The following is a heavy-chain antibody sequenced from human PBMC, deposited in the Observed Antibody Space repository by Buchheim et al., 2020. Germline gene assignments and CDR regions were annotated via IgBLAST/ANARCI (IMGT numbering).Heavy chain of an antibody. D-gene: IGHD1-7*01. CDR2: IKQDGSEK. CDR1: GFTFSSYW. J-gene: IGHJ6*02. V-gene: IGHV3-7*01. CDR3: ARDLSFARITGTPGYYYGMDV. Sequence: EVQLVESGGGLVQPGGSLRLSCAASGFTFSSYWMSWVRQAPGKGLEWVANIKQDGSEKYYVDSVKGRFTISRDNAKNSLYLQMNSLRAEDTAVYYCARDLSFARITGTPGYYYGMDVWGQGTT.